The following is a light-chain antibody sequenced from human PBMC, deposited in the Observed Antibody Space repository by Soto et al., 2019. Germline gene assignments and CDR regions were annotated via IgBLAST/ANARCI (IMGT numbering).Light chain of an antibody. Sequence: QSGLTQPRSVYGSPGQSVTIYCSKTSSDVGAYNYVSWYQQHPGKAPKLMIYDVSKRPSRVPDRFSGSKSGNTASLTISGLQAEDEADYYCCSYAGFYTPYVFAPGTKVTVL. CDR2: DVS. CDR1: SSDVGAYNY. J-gene: IGLJ1*01. V-gene: IGLV2-11*01. CDR3: CSYAGFYTPYV.